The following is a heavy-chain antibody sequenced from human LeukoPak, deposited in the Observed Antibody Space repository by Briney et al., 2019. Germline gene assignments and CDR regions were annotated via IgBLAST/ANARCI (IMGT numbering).Heavy chain of an antibody. CDR1: GGSISSGGYY. D-gene: IGHD6-13*01. CDR3: ARSWYYFDY. Sequence: PSETLSLTCTVSGGSISSGGYYWSWIRQPPGKGLEWIGYIYHSGSTYYNPSLKSRVTISVDRSKNQFSLKLSSVTAADTAVYYCARSWYYFDYWGQGTLVTVSS. CDR2: IYHSGST. V-gene: IGHV4-30-2*01. J-gene: IGHJ4*02.